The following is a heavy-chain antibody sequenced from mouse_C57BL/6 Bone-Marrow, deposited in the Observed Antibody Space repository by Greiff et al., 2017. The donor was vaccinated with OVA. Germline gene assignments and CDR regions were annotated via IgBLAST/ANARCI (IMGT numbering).Heavy chain of an antibody. CDR2: IDPENGDT. V-gene: IGHV14-4*01. CDR3: TTPTVVATPY. J-gene: IGHJ3*01. CDR1: GFNIKDDY. Sequence: EVQLQQSGAELVRPGASVKLSCTASGFNIKDDYMHWVKQRPEQGLEWIGWIDPENGDTEYASKFQGKATITTDKSSNKAYMQLSSLTSEDPSVYYCTTPTVVATPYWGQGTLVTVSA. D-gene: IGHD1-1*01.